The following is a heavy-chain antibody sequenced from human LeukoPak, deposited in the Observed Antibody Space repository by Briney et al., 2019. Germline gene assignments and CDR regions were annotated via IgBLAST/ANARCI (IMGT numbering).Heavy chain of an antibody. Sequence: ASVKVSCKASGYTFTSYYMHWVRQAPGRGLEWMGIINPSGGSTSYAQKFQGRVTMTRDTSTSTVYMELSSLRSEDTAVYYCAREGSGYCSSTSCEQTNWFDPWGQGTLVTVSS. V-gene: IGHV1-46*01. CDR2: INPSGGST. J-gene: IGHJ5*02. D-gene: IGHD2-2*01. CDR3: AREGSGYCSSTSCEQTNWFDP. CDR1: GYTFTSYY.